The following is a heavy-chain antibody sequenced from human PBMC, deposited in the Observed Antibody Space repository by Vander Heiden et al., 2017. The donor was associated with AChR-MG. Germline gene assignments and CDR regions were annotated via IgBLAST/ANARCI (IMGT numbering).Heavy chain of an antibody. CDR2: INHSGST. Sequence: QVQLQQWGAGLLKPSETLSFTCAVDGGSFSGYYWSWIRQPPGKGLEWIGEINHSGSTNYNPSLKSRVTISVDTSKNQFSLKLSSVTAADTAVYYCARVLLWFGEFPNWFDPWGQGTLVTVSS. CDR3: ARVLLWFGEFPNWFDP. J-gene: IGHJ5*02. V-gene: IGHV4-34*01. D-gene: IGHD3-10*01. CDR1: GGSFSGYY.